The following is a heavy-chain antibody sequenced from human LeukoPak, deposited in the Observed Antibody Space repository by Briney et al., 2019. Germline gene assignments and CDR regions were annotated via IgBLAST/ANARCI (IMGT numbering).Heavy chain of an antibody. J-gene: IGHJ5*02. V-gene: IGHV4-34*01. CDR2: INHSGST. Sequence: SETLSLTCAVYGGSFSGYYWSWIRQPPGKGLEWIGEINHSGSTNYNPALKSRVTISVDTSKNQFSLKLSSVTAADTAVYYCARGCSAGTPHNWFDPWGQGTLVTVSS. CDR3: ARGCSAGTPHNWFDP. D-gene: IGHD6-13*01. CDR1: GGSFSGYY.